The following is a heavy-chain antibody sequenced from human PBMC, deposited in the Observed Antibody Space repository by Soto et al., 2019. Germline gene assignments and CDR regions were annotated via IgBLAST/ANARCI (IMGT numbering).Heavy chain of an antibody. D-gene: IGHD3-3*02. V-gene: IGHV1-69*12. Sequence: QVQLVQSGAEVKEPGSSVKVSCQASGGTFSSSALSWVRQALGQGLEWMGGIIPLFRTPDYAQKFQGRVTITADESTSTAYVELSSLRSEDTAIYYCARDDGRPQLGGNYYYITDVWGQGTTITVSS. J-gene: IGHJ6*02. CDR1: GGTFSSSA. CDR2: IIPLFRTP. CDR3: ARDDGRPQLGGNYYYITDV.